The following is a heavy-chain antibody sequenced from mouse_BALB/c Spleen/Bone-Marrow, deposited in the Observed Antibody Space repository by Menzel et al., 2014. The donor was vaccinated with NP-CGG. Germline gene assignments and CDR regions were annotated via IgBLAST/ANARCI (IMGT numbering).Heavy chain of an antibody. Sequence: VQLQQSGPELVKPGASVKISCKASGYSFTGFFLNWVMQSRGKSLEWIGRINPYNGDTFYNPKFEGKATLTVDKSSSTAHMELRSLASEDSAVYYCVRVYDYDAWFAYWGQGTLVTVSA. CDR2: INPYNGDT. V-gene: IGHV1-20*02. CDR3: VRVYDYDAWFAY. J-gene: IGHJ3*01. D-gene: IGHD2-4*01. CDR1: GYSFTGFF.